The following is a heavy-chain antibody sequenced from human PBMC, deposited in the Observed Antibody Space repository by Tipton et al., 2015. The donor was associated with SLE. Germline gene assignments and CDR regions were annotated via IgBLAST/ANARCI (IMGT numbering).Heavy chain of an antibody. CDR1: GFSFSYFG. Sequence: SLRLSCAASGFSFSYFGMHWVRQAPGKGLEWVTFIRYDGTNQYYADSVRGRFTISRDNSKNTLYLQLNSLKTEGTAVYYCALTGRPNYYCYGMDVWGQGTTVTVSS. J-gene: IGHJ6*02. CDR2: IRYDGTNQ. D-gene: IGHD1-14*01. CDR3: ALTGRPNYYCYGMDV. V-gene: IGHV3-30*02.